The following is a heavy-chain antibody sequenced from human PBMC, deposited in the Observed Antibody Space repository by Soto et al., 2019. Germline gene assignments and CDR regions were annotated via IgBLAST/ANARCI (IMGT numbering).Heavy chain of an antibody. CDR2: IIPIFGTS. D-gene: IGHD1-1*01. CDR1: GRTFSSYS. CDR3: AGRPMDATAHYYSYCGMNG. V-gene: IGHV1-69*01. J-gene: IGHJ6*01. Sequence: NVSCKASGRTFSSYSISWVRQAPGQGLEWMGGIIPIFGTSNYTQKFQGRVTITAYESPSTAYMVLSSLRSEDPSVPYCAGRPMDATAHYYSYCGMNGCGRGTTITVSS.